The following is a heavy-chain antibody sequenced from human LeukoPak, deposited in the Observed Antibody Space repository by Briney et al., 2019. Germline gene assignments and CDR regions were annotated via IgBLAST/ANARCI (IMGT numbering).Heavy chain of an antibody. Sequence: GGSLRLSCTASGVTLSNYAMHWVRRPPGRGLEWVAVISFDGTNKYYGDSVEGRFSVSRDNSKNPLYLQMDSLRPDDTAIYYCATDYGDYEPIDYWGQGTLVTVSS. J-gene: IGHJ4*02. V-gene: IGHV3-30*04. CDR1: GVTLSNYA. D-gene: IGHD4-17*01. CDR3: ATDYGDYEPIDY. CDR2: ISFDGTNK.